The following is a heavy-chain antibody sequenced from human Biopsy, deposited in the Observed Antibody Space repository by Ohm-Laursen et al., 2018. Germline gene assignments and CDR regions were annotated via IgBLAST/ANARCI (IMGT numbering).Heavy chain of an antibody. D-gene: IGHD3-9*01. CDR2: INPNRGNA. J-gene: IGHJ6*02. CDR1: GYTFAGYY. CDR3: ARVPAYPSIDGYYGLDL. Sequence: SVKVSCKASGYTFAGYYLHWVRQAPGHGLEWMGWINPNRGNANYAQSFQGRLTVTRDTSISTAYMELTSLTFDDTAIYYCARVPAYPSIDGYYGLDLWGQGTTVIVSS. V-gene: IGHV1-2*02.